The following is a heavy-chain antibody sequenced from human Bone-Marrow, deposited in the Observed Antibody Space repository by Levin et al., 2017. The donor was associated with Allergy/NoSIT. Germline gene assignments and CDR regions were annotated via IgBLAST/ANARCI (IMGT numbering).Heavy chain of an antibody. Sequence: GESLKISCKASGYSFSNYDINWVRQAAGQGLEWMGWMNPNSGTTGYAQKFEGRVSMTRNASITTAYMELTSLTSDDTALYYCARVKIRSAPEMPYYFDFWGQGTLVTVSS. D-gene: IGHD2-2*01. CDR3: ARVKIRSAPEMPYYFDF. CDR2: MNPNSGTT. CDR1: GYSFSNYD. J-gene: IGHJ4*02. V-gene: IGHV1-8*01.